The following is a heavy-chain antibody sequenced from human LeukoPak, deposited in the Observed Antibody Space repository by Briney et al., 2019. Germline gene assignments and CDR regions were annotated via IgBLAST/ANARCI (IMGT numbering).Heavy chain of an antibody. J-gene: IGHJ4*02. Sequence: NPGESLKISCKASGYSFTSYWIGWVRQMPGKGLEWMGIVYPRDSDTRYSPSFQGQVTISADKSISTAYLQWSSLKASDTAMYFCAKEGSGSSSDNWGRGTLVTVSS. CDR1: GYSFTSYW. CDR3: AKEGSGSSSDN. V-gene: IGHV5-51*01. D-gene: IGHD6-25*01. CDR2: VYPRDSDT.